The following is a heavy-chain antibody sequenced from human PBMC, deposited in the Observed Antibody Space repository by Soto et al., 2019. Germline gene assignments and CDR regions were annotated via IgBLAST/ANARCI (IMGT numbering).Heavy chain of an antibody. CDR2: ISWNSGNI. Sequence: GGSLRLSCAASGFTFEDYAMHWVRQAPGKGLEWVAGISWNSGNIGFADSVKGRFTISRDNAKNSLYLQMNSLRAEDTALYYCAKDRVWNPFDDWGQGTLVTVSS. D-gene: IGHD1-1*01. CDR1: GFTFEDYA. J-gene: IGHJ4*02. CDR3: AKDRVWNPFDD. V-gene: IGHV3-9*01.